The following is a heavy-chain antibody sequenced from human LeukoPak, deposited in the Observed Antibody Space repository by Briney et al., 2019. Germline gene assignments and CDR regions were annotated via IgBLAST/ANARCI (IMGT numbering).Heavy chain of an antibody. CDR3: AKVKGEVIGAFDI. D-gene: IGHD3-16*01. CDR2: ISYDGNNR. V-gene: IGHV3-30*18. CDR1: RFTFSSHG. J-gene: IGHJ3*02. Sequence: PGGSLRLSCAASRFTFSSHGMDWVRQAQGKGLEWVAVISYDGNNRYYADSVKGRFTISRYNSRNTLSLQMNSQRAEDTAVYYCAKVKGEVIGAFDIWGQGTMVTVSS.